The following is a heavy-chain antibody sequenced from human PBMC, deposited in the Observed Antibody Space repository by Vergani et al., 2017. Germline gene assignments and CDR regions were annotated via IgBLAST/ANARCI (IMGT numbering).Heavy chain of an antibody. CDR1: GFTFSSYD. J-gene: IGHJ2*01. D-gene: IGHD5-18*01. V-gene: IGHV3-13*05. CDR2: IGTAGDP. Sequence: EVQLVESGGGLVQPGGSLRLSCAASGFTFSSYDMHWVRQATGKGLEWVSAIGTAGDPYYPGSVKGRFTISRENAKNSLYLQMNSLRAEDTAVYYCAKDRGYSYGYFDLWGRGTLVTVSS. CDR3: AKDRGYSYGYFDL.